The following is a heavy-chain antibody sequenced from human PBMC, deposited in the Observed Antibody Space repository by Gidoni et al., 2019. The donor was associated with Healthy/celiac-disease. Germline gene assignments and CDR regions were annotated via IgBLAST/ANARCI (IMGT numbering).Heavy chain of an antibody. CDR1: GFTFSRFA. J-gene: IGHJ6*02. CDR2: ISYDGSNK. Sequence: QVQLVESGGGVVQPGRSLRLACAASGFTFSRFAMPWVRQAPGKGLEWVAVISYDGSNKYYADSVKGRFTISRDNSKNTLYLQMNSLRAEDTAVYYCARDIVVPAAIPPHGMDVWGQGTTVTVSS. D-gene: IGHD2-2*01. V-gene: IGHV3-30-3*01. CDR3: ARDIVVPAAIPPHGMDV.